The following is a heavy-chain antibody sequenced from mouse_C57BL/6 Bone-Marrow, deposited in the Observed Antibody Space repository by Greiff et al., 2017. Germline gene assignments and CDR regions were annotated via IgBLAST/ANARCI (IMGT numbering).Heavy chain of an antibody. V-gene: IGHV14-4*01. CDR2: FDPENGDT. CDR1: GFNIKDDY. CDR3: TTSGSSPCFDV. D-gene: IGHD1-1*01. Sequence: EVQLQQSGAELVRPGASVKLSCTASGFNIKDDYMHWVKQRPEQGLEWIGWFDPENGDTEYASKFQGKATITADTSSNTAYLQLSSLTSEDTAVYYCTTSGSSPCFDVWGTGTTVTVSS. J-gene: IGHJ1*03.